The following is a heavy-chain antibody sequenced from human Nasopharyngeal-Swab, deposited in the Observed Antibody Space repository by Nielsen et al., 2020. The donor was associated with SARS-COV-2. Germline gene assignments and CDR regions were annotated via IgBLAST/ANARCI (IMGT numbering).Heavy chain of an antibody. V-gene: IGHV1-69*06. J-gene: IGHJ4*02. CDR3: EREKRPYYYGSGSSYLDS. CDR2: IIPIFGTA. Sequence: WVGQAPGRELDGMGGIIPIFGTANYAQKFQGRVTITADKSTSTAYMELSSLRSEDTAVYYCEREKRPYYYGSGSSYLDSWGQGTLVTVSS. D-gene: IGHD3-10*01.